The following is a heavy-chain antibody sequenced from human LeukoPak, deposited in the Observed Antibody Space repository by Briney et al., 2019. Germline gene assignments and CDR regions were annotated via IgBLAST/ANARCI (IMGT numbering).Heavy chain of an antibody. CDR2: MNPNSGNT. V-gene: IGHV1-8*01. Sequence: ASVKVSCTTSGYTFSNYDITWVRQAPGQGPGWMGWMNPNSGNTGYALQFQGRVTMTRDTSIPTAYMELSGLRADDTAVYYCARAIRHQLLSDYWGQGTLVTVSS. D-gene: IGHD2-2*01. J-gene: IGHJ4*02. CDR1: GYTFSNYD. CDR3: ARAIRHQLLSDY.